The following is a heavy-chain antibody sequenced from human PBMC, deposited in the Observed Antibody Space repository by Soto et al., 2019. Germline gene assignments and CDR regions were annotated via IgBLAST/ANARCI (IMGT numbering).Heavy chain of an antibody. CDR2: ISYDGSNK. D-gene: IGHD3-22*01. V-gene: IGHV3-30*03. CDR3: ATGTYYYDSSGYDY. Sequence: QVQLVESGGGVVQPGRSLRLSCAASGFTFSSYGMNWVRQAPGKGREGVAVISYDGSNKYYADSVKGRFTISRDNSKNTLYLQMNSLRAEDTAVYYCATGTYYYDSSGYDYWGQGTLVTVSS. CDR1: GFTFSSYG. J-gene: IGHJ4*02.